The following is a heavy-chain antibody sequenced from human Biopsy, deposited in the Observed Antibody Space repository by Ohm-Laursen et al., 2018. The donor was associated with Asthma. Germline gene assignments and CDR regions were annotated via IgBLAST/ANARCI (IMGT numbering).Heavy chain of an antibody. CDR2: ITFDGSTQ. Sequence: SLRLSCAASGFTFSIYDIHWVRQAPGKGLEWVAVITFDGSTQHYGDSVKGRFTISRDNSKNMLFLQMNSLRAEDTAIYYCARDIAFGGVHDFWGQGTLVAVSS. CDR1: GFTFSIYD. V-gene: IGHV3-30-3*01. CDR3: ARDIAFGGVHDF. J-gene: IGHJ4*02. D-gene: IGHD3-16*01.